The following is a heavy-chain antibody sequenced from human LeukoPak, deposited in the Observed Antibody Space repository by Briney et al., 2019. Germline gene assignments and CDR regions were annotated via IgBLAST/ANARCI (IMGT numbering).Heavy chain of an antibody. CDR3: ARETPDSSGWD. J-gene: IGHJ4*02. CDR1: GFTFSRYE. CDR2: ISSSGSTI. Sequence: GGSLRLSCAASGFTFSRYEMNWVRQAPGKGLEWVSYISSSGSTIYYADSVKGRFTISRDNAKNSLYLQMNSLRAEDTAVYYCARETPDSSGWDWGQGTLVTVSS. D-gene: IGHD6-19*01. V-gene: IGHV3-48*03.